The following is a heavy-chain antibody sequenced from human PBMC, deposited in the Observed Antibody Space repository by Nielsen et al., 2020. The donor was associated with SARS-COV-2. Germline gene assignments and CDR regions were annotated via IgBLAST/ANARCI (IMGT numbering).Heavy chain of an antibody. Sequence: GESLKISCAASGFTFSSYSMNWVRQAQGKGLEWVSYISSSSSTIYYADSVKGRFTISRDNAKNSLYLQMNSLRDEDTAVYYCARDLGVEYYYYYGMDVWGQGTTVTVSS. CDR1: GFTFSSYS. V-gene: IGHV3-48*02. D-gene: IGHD3-16*01. CDR3: ARDLGVEYYYYYGMDV. CDR2: ISSSSSTI. J-gene: IGHJ6*02.